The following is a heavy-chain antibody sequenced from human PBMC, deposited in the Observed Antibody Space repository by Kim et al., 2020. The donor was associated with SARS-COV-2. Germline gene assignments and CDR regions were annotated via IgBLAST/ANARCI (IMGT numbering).Heavy chain of an antibody. CDR3: AREGEDYYGSGSYYNPFDY. D-gene: IGHD3-10*01. V-gene: IGHV1-18*01. CDR2: ISAYNGNT. CDR1: GYTFTSYG. Sequence: ASVKVSCKASGYTFTSYGISWVRQAPGQGLEWMGWISAYNGNTNYAQKLQGRVTMTTDTSTSTAYMELRSLRSDDTAVYYCAREGEDYYGSGSYYNPFDYWGQGTLVTVSS. J-gene: IGHJ4*02.